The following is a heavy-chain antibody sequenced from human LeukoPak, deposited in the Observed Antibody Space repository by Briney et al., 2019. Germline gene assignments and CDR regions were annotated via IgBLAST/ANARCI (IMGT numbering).Heavy chain of an antibody. V-gene: IGHV4-34*01. CDR2: INHSGST. CDR1: GGSFSGYY. D-gene: IGHD2-2*01. Sequence: SETLSLTCAVYGGSFSGYYWSWIRQPPGKGLEWIGEINHSGSTNYNPSLKSRVTISVDTSKNQFSLKLSSVTAADTAVYYCASKRLGYCSSTSCYPFDYWGQGTLVIVSS. J-gene: IGHJ4*02. CDR3: ASKRLGYCSSTSCYPFDY.